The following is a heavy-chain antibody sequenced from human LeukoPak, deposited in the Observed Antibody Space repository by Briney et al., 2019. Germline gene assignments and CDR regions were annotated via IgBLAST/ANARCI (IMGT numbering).Heavy chain of an antibody. V-gene: IGHV3-74*01. J-gene: IGHJ4*02. CDR2: INTGGSTT. D-gene: IGHD6-25*01. CDR1: GLTFSSYW. CDR3: ARGSPAAV. Sequence: GGSLRLSCAASGLTFSSYWMHWVRHAPGKGLVWVSRINTGGSTTNYADSVKGRFTISRDNAENTLYLQMNSLRAEDTAVYYCARGSPAAVWGQGALVTVSS.